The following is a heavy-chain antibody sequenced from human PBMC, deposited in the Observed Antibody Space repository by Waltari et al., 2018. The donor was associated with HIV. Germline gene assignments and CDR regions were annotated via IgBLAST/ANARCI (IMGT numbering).Heavy chain of an antibody. J-gene: IGHJ6*02. CDR1: GSTSSTST. CDR3: ARAITVAGTRGLGMDV. Sequence: VRLVESGGGLVPPGESLRHYCAASGSTSSTSTIHGARQAPAKGLEWVADISSGSNFMYYADSVKGRFTISRDNAKNSVYLQMNSLRAEDTAQYYCARAITVAGTRGLGMDVWGQGTTVTVSS. CDR2: ISSGSNFM. D-gene: IGHD6-19*01. V-gene: IGHV3-21*01.